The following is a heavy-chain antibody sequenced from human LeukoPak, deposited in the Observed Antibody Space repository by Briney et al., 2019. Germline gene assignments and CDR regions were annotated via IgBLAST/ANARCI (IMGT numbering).Heavy chain of an antibody. Sequence: SETLSLTCTVSGGSISSHYWSWIRQPPGKGLEWIGYIYYSGSTNYNPSLKSRVTISVDTSKNQFSLKLSSVTAADTAVYYCARDSGYGSDYWGQGTLVTVSS. CDR3: ARDSGYGSDY. V-gene: IGHV4-59*11. D-gene: IGHD3-10*01. CDR2: IYYSGST. CDR1: GGSISSHY. J-gene: IGHJ4*02.